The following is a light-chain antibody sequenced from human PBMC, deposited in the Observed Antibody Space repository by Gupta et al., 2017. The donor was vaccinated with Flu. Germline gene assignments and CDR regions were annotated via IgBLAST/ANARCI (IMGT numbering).Light chain of an antibody. CDR3: QRTYNFPWT. CDR1: QGISAW. V-gene: IGKV1-12*01. J-gene: IGKJ1*01. Sequence: PSSVSASVGDTVTSTCRASQGISAWLAWYQQKPGKAPKLLMSAASSFESGVPTRFSGSGSGTDFTLTISRLQPEDFATYYCQRTYNFPWTFGQGTKVEIK. CDR2: AAS.